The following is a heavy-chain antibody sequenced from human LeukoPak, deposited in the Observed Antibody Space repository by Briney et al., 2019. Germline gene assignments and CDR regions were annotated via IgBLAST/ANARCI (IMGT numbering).Heavy chain of an antibody. J-gene: IGHJ4*02. V-gene: IGHV4-39*02. CDR3: ARGSSGYLYYFDY. CDR2: IYYSGNL. D-gene: IGHD3-22*01. Sequence: SETLSLTCDVSGDSIGSGAFYWGWVRQSPERGLEWIGSIYYSGNLYNNPSLKSRVTVSIDTSKNRFSLRLKSVTAADTAVYYCARGSSGYLYYFDYWGQGTLVTVSS. CDR1: GDSIGSGAFY.